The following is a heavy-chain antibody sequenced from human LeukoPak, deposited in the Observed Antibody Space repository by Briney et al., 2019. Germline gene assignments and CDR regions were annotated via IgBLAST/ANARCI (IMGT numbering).Heavy chain of an antibody. CDR3: AKDRPVRQQPDEIFDS. Sequence: PGGSLRLSRASSGFTYRNNAMSWVRQAPAKGLEGVSAIGSSGGRTNYADSVKGRFTISRDNSKNTLYLQMNSLRGEDTAVYFCAKDRPVRQQPDEIFDSWGQGTLVTVSS. J-gene: IGHJ4*02. CDR2: IGSSGGRT. V-gene: IGHV3-23*01. D-gene: IGHD6-13*01. CDR1: GFTYRNNA.